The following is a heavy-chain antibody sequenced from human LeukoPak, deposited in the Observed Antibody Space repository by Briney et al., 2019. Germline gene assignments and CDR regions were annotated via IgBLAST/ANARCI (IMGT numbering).Heavy chain of an antibody. CDR3: AKDSSGWYNPYLGYMDV. CDR1: GFTFSSYG. J-gene: IGHJ6*03. CDR2: IRYDGSNK. D-gene: IGHD6-19*01. Sequence: AGGSLRLSCAASGFTFSSYGMHWVRQAPGKGLEWVAFIRYDGSNKYYGDSVKGRFTISRDNSKNTLYLQMNSLRAEDTAVYYCAKDSSGWYNPYLGYMDVWGKGTTVTVSS. V-gene: IGHV3-30*02.